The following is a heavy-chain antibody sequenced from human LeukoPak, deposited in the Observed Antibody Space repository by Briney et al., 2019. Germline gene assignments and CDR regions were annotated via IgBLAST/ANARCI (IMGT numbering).Heavy chain of an antibody. CDR1: GGSISSGDYY. Sequence: SEPLSLTCTVSGGSISSGDYYWSWIRQPPGKGPEWIGYIYYSGSTYYNPSLKSRVTISVDTSKNQFSLKLSSVTAADTAVYYCARGISYGPSEMVRGVDFDYWGQGTLVTVSS. J-gene: IGHJ4*02. CDR3: ARGISYGPSEMVRGVDFDY. D-gene: IGHD3-10*01. CDR2: IYYSGST. V-gene: IGHV4-30-4*01.